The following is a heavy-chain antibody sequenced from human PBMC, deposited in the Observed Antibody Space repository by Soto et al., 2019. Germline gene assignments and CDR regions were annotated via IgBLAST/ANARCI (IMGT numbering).Heavy chain of an antibody. CDR2: IYPSDLDT. CDR3: ATPGPGVAASF. D-gene: IGHD6-19*01. V-gene: IGHV5-51*01. Sequence: PWESLKISCKGLGYTFTNYWIGWVRQMPGKGLEWMGLIYPSDLDTRYSPSFQGQVTISADKSVSTAYLQWNSLKASDTAMYYCATPGPGVAASFWGQGTQVTVSS. J-gene: IGHJ4*02. CDR1: GYTFTNYW.